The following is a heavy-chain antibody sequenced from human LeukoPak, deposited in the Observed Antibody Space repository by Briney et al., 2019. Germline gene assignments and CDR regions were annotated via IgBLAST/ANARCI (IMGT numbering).Heavy chain of an antibody. D-gene: IGHD5-18*01. CDR1: GGSISSGDYY. CDR3: ARAKLWLRPPLTNNWFDP. Sequence: PSETLSLTCTVSGGSISSGDYYWRWIRQPPGKGLEWIGYIYYSGSTYYNPSLKSRVTISVDTSKNQFSLKLSSVTAADTAVYYCARAKLWLRPPLTNNWFDPWGQGALVTVSS. J-gene: IGHJ5*02. CDR2: IYYSGST. V-gene: IGHV4-30-4*01.